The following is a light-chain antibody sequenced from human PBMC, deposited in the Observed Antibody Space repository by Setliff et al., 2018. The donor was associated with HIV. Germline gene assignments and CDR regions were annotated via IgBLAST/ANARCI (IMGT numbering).Light chain of an antibody. Sequence: QSALTQPPSVSGAPGQRVTISCTGNSSNIGAGFYVYWYQQFPGTAPKLLFYSYNSRSSGVPDRFSASKSGTSASLAITGLQAEDEAVYYCHSYDSSLSGVVFGGGTQLTVL. V-gene: IGLV1-40*01. CDR3: HSYDSSLSGVV. CDR1: SSNIGAGFY. J-gene: IGLJ2*01. CDR2: SYN.